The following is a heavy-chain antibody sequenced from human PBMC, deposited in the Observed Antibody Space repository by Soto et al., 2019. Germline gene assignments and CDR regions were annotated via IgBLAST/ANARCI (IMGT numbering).Heavy chain of an antibody. CDR3: ARDKRDLRFLEWSYYFDY. CDR1: GFTFSNYA. CDR2: ISYDGSNK. Sequence: QVQLVESGGGVVQPGRSLRLSCAPPGFTFSNYAMHWVRQAPGKGLEWVAVISYDGSNKYYADSVKGRFTISRDNSKNTXXLQMNSLRAEDTAVYYCARDKRDLRFLEWSYYFDYWGQGTLVTVSS. V-gene: IGHV3-30-3*01. J-gene: IGHJ4*02. D-gene: IGHD3-3*01.